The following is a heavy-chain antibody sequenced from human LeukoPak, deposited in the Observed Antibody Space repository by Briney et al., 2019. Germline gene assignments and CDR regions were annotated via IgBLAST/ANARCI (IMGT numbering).Heavy chain of an antibody. CDR1: GGSLINYY. Sequence: PSETLSLTCTVSGGSLINYYWSWIRQPPGKGLEWIGYIYYSGSTNYNPSLKSRVTISVDTSKSQFSVKLSYVTAADTAVYYCARVSSSGILDYWGQGTLVTVSS. CDR2: IYYSGST. V-gene: IGHV4-59*01. CDR3: ARVSSSGILDY. D-gene: IGHD3-22*01. J-gene: IGHJ4*02.